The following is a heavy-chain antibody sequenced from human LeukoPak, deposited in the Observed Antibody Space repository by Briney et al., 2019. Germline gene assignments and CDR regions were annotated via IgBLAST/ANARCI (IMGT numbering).Heavy chain of an antibody. CDR2: IIPIFGTP. D-gene: IGHD5-18*01. V-gene: IGHV1-69*05. Sequence: ASVKVSCKASGGTFSSYAISWVRQAPGQGLEWMGRIIPIFGTPNYAQKFQGRVTVTTDASTNTAYMELSSLRFDDTALYYCARARGYSYSSPFDYWGQGTLVTVSS. J-gene: IGHJ4*02. CDR1: GGTFSSYA. CDR3: ARARGYSYSSPFDY.